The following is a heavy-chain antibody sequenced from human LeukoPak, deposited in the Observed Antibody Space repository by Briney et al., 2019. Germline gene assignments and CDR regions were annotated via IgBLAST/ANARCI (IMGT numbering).Heavy chain of an antibody. Sequence: RGSLRLSCAASGFTFSSYSMNWVRQAPGKGLEWVSSISSSSSYIYYADSVKGRFTISRDNAKNSLYLQMNSLRAEDTAVYYCAARRQRPVVLGVDPWGQGTLVTVSS. CDR2: ISSSSSYI. V-gene: IGHV3-21*01. J-gene: IGHJ5*02. D-gene: IGHD3-16*01. CDR1: GFTFSSYS. CDR3: AARRQRPVVLGVDP.